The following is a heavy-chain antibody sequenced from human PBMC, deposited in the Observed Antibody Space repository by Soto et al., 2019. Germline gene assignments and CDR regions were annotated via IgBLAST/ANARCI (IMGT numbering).Heavy chain of an antibody. J-gene: IGHJ4*02. CDR2: IIPIFGTA. Sequence: ASVKVSCKASGGTFSSYAISWVRQAAGQGLEWMGGIIPIFGTANYAQKFQGRVTITADESTSTAYMELSSLRSEDTAVYYCAGTDSSGYYPSDYWGQGTLVTVSS. CDR1: GGTFSSYA. V-gene: IGHV1-69*13. CDR3: AGTDSSGYYPSDY. D-gene: IGHD3-22*01.